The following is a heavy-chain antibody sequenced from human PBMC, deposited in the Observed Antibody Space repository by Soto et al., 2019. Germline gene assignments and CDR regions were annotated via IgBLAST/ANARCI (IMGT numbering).Heavy chain of an antibody. V-gene: IGHV3-21*01. J-gene: IGHJ4*02. CDR3: AREGIAVAGYYFAY. CDR1: GFTFSSYS. D-gene: IGHD6-19*01. Sequence: EVQLVESGGGLVKPGGSLRLSCAASGFTFSSYSMNWVRQAPGKGLEWVSSISSSSSYIYYAVSVKGRFTISRDNAKNSLYLQRNSLRAEDTAVYYCAREGIAVAGYYFAYWGQGTLVTVSS. CDR2: ISSSSSYI.